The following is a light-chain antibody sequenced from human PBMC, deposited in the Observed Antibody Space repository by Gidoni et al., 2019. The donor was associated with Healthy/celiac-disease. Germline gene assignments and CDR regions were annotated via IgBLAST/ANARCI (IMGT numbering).Light chain of an antibody. CDR3: QHYDNLPT. CDR2: DAS. CDR1: QDISNY. Sequence: DIQMTQSPSSLSASVGDRVTITCQASQDISNYLNWYQQKPGKAPKLLIYDASNLETPVPSRFSGCGSGTAFTFTILSLQPEDIATYYCQHYDNLPTFGQGTKLEIK. V-gene: IGKV1-33*01. J-gene: IGKJ2*01.